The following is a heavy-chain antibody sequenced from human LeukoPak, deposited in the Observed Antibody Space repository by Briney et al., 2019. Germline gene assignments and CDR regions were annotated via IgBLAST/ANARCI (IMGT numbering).Heavy chain of an antibody. V-gene: IGHV4-34*01. CDR3: ARQTRSSRIGGSNTYYVDY. J-gene: IGHJ4*02. CDR2: INHSGST. Sequence: PSETLSLTCAVYGGSFSGYYWSWIRQPPGKGLEWIGEINHSGSTNYNPSLKSRVTISVDTSKNQFSLKLSSVTAADTAVYYCARQTRSSRIGGSNTYYVDYWGQGTLVTVSS. D-gene: IGHD2-15*01. CDR1: GGSFSGYY.